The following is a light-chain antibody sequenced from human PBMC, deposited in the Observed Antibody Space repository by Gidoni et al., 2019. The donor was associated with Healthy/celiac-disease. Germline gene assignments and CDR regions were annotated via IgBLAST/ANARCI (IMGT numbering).Light chain of an antibody. CDR3: QQYNNWPYT. CDR1: QSVSSN. V-gene: IGKV3-15*01. CDR2: GAS. Sequence: EIVMTQSPATLSVSPGERATLSCRASQSVSSNLAWSQQKPGQAPGLLIYGASTRATVIPDRFSGSGSGTEFTLTISSLQSEDFAFYYCQQYNNWPYTFGPGTKVDIK. J-gene: IGKJ3*01.